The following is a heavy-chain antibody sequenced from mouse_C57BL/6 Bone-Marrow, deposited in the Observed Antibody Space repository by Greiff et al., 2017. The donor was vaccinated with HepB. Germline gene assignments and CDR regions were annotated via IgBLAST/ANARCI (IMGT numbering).Heavy chain of an antibody. V-gene: IGHV1-82*01. D-gene: IGHD1-1*01. J-gene: IGHJ2*01. CDR1: GYAFSSSW. CDR3: ALITTVVAFDY. Sequence: SGPELVKPGASVKISCKASGYAFSSSWMNWVKQRPGKGLEWIGRIYPGDGDTNYNGKFKGKATLTADKSSSTAYMQLSSLTSEDSAVYFCALITTVVAFDYWGQGTTLTVSS. CDR2: IYPGDGDT.